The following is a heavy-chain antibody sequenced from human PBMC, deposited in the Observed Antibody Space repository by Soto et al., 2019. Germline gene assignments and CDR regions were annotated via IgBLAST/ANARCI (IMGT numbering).Heavy chain of an antibody. J-gene: IGHJ5*02. V-gene: IGHV4-59*08. CDR2: ISDRGDI. CDR3: ARGRHWFGP. CDR1: GISITSSY. Sequence: SETLSLTCTVSGISITSSYWNWFRQSPGKGLEWIGQISDRGDINYNPPLESRVAISTDTSKNQVSLTLTAVNAADTAVYFCARGRHWFGPWGQGTLVTV.